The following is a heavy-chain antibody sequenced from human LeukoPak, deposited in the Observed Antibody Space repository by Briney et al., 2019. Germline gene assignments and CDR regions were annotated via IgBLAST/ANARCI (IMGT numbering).Heavy chain of an antibody. D-gene: IGHD3-10*01. CDR1: GGSFSGYY. J-gene: IGHJ4*02. CDR3: ARDAYYYGSGSYFFDY. V-gene: IGHV4-34*01. CDR2: INHSGST. Sequence: SETLSLTCAVYGGSFSGYYWSWIRQPPGKGLEWIGEINHSGSTNYNPSLKSRVTISVDTSKNQFSLKLSSVTAADTAVYYCARDAYYYGSGSYFFDYWGQGTLVTVSS.